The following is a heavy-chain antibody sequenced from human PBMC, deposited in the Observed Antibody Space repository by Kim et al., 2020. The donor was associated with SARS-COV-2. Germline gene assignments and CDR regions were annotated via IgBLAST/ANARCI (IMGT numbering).Heavy chain of an antibody. CDR3: ARELSSTSSYGMDV. D-gene: IGHD2-2*01. V-gene: IGHV3-33*01. Sequence: ADSVKGRFTSSRDNSKNTLYLQMNSLRAEDTAVYYCARELSSTSSYGMDVWGQGTTVTVSS. J-gene: IGHJ6*02.